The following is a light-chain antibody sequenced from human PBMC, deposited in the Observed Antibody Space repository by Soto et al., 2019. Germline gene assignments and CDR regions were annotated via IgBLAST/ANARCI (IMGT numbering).Light chain of an antibody. V-gene: IGLV2-11*01. CDR2: DVS. J-gene: IGLJ1*01. CDR3: CSYAGSDTHYV. Sequence: QSALTQPRSVSGSPGQSITLSCTGTSSDVGGYNYVSWYRQHPGKAPKLMIYDVSKRPSGVPDRFSGSKSGNTASLTISGLQAEDEAEYYCCSYAGSDTHYVFGTGTTVTVL. CDR1: SSDVGGYNY.